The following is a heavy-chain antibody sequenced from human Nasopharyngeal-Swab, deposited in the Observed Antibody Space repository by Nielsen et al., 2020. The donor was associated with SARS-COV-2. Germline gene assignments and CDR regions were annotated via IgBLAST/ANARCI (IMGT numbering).Heavy chain of an antibody. Sequence: WIRRPPGKGLEWVGEINHSGSTTYNPSLKSRVTISVDTSKNQFSLKLSSVTAADTAVYYCERRPKRLYWSGSYYKRTTYYMDIWGKGTMVTVSS. J-gene: IGHJ6*03. CDR3: ERRPKRLYWSGSYYKRTTYYMDI. V-gene: IGHV4-34*01. D-gene: IGHD3-10*01. CDR2: INHSGST.